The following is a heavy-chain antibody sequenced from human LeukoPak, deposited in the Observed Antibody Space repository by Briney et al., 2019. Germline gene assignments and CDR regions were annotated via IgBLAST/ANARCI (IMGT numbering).Heavy chain of an antibody. CDR1: GFTFSSYS. CDR3: ARDTPLGCFDY. D-gene: IGHD2-15*01. Sequence: GGSLRLSCAASGFTFSSYSMNWVRQAPGKGLEWVSYISSSSSTIYYADSVKGRFTISRDNAKNSLYLQMNSLRAEDTAIYYCARDTPLGCFDYWGLGTLVTVSS. V-gene: IGHV3-48*04. CDR2: ISSSSSTI. J-gene: IGHJ4*02.